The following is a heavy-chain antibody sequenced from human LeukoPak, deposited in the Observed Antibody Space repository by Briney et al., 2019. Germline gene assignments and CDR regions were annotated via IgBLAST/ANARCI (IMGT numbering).Heavy chain of an antibody. CDR1: GYTFTIYY. J-gene: IGHJ6*02. CDR2: INPSGGST. CDR3: AREIVPTVASMGYYYGMDV. V-gene: IGHV1-46*01. Sequence: ASVKVSCKTSGYTFTIYYIHWVRQAPGQGLEWMGIINPSGGSTNYAQRFQGRVTMTRDTSTSTVYMELSSLRSDDTAVYYCAREIVPTVASMGYYYGMDVWGQGTTVTVSS. D-gene: IGHD5-12*01.